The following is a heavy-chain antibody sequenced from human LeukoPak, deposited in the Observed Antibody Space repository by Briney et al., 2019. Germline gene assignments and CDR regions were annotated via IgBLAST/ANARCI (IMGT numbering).Heavy chain of an antibody. V-gene: IGHV3-7*01. J-gene: IGHJ4*02. CDR2: IKKDGSEK. D-gene: IGHD5-18*01. CDR3: ARHLSGVTGYTYGRGIDY. Sequence: GESLRLSCAASGFTFSSYWMSWVRQAPGKGLEWVANIKKDGSEKYYVDSVKGRSTISRDNTNTSLYLQMNSLGDEDTAVYYCARHLSGVTGYTYGRGIDYWGQGTLVTVSS. CDR1: GFTFSSYW.